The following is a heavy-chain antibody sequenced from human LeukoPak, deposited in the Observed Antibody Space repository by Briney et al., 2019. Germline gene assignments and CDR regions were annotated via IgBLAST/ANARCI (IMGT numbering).Heavy chain of an antibody. CDR1: GDSVSSNSAA. CDR3: ARGVKGQWLARNAFDI. Sequence: SQTLSLTCAISGDSVSSNSAAWNWIRQSPSRGLEWLGRTYYRSKWYNDYAVSVKSRITINPDTSKNQFSLQLNSVTPEDTAVYYCARGVKGQWLARNAFDIWGQGTMVTVSS. D-gene: IGHD6-19*01. J-gene: IGHJ3*02. CDR2: TYYRSKWYN. V-gene: IGHV6-1*01.